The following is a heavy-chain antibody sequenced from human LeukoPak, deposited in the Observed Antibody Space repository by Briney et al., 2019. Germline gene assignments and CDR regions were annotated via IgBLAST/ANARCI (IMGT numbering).Heavy chain of an antibody. D-gene: IGHD3-22*01. V-gene: IGHV1-69*13. CDR1: GYTFTSYH. CDR2: IIPIFGTA. J-gene: IGHJ4*02. Sequence: PVASVKVSCKASGYTFTSYHMHWVRQAPGQGLEWMGGIIPIFGTANYAQKFQGRVTITADESTSTAYMELSSLRSEDTAVYYCARDRVNYYDSSGYYYTFDYWGQGTLVTVSS. CDR3: ARDRVNYYDSSGYYYTFDY.